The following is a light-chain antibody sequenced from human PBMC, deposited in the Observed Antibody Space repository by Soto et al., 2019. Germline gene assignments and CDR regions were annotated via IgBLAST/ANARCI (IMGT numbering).Light chain of an antibody. V-gene: IGLV2-14*01. CDR2: DVS. J-gene: IGLJ1*01. CDR1: SSDVGGYNY. Sequence: QSALTQPASVSGSPGQSITISCTGTSSDVGGYNYVSWYQQHPGKAPKLMIYDVSNRPSGVSNRFSGSKSGHTASLTISGLQAEDEADYYCSSYTSSSTLVFGTGTKVTLL. CDR3: SSYTSSSTLV.